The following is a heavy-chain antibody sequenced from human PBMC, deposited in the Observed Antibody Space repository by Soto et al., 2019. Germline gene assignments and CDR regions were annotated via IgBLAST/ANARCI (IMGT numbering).Heavy chain of an antibody. CDR2: IYYSGST. J-gene: IGHJ5*02. D-gene: IGHD5-12*01. CDR1: GGSISSGDYY. Sequence: SETLSLTCTVSGGSISSGDYYWSWIRQPPGKGLEWIGYIYYSGSTYYNPSLKSRVTISVDTSKNQFSLKLSSVTAADTAVYYCAREGSGYKYNWFDPWGQGTLVTVSS. V-gene: IGHV4-30-4*01. CDR3: AREGSGYKYNWFDP.